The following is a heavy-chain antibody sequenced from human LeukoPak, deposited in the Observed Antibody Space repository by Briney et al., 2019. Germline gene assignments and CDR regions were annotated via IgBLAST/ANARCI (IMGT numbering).Heavy chain of an antibody. V-gene: IGHV3-30-3*01. CDR1: GFTFSRYA. J-gene: IGHJ4*02. CDR2: ISYDGSNK. CDR3: AREHYGDLYFDY. D-gene: IGHD4-17*01. Sequence: GGSLRLSCAASGFTFSRYAMHWVRQAPGKGLEWVAVISYDGSNKYYADSVKGRFTISRDNSKNTLYLQMNSLRAEDTAVYYCAREHYGDLYFDYWGRGTLVTVSS.